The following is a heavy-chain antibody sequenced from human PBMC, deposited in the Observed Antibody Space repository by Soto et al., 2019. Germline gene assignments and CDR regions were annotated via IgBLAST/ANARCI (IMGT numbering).Heavy chain of an antibody. CDR2: LSSDGSNE. CDR1: GFTFSNYA. J-gene: IGHJ4*02. V-gene: IGHV3-30-3*01. Sequence: QPGGSLRLSCAASGFTFSNYAIHWVRQAQGKGLQWVAVLSSDGSNEFYADSVKGRFTISRDNSKSTLYLQMNSLRVEDTAVYYCARDSNPSSYDPIDYWGQGTLVTVSS. CDR3: ARDSNPSSYDPIDY. D-gene: IGHD2-2*01.